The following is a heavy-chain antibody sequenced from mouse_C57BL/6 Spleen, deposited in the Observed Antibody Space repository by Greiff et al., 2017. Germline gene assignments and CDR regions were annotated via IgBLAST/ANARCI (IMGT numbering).Heavy chain of an antibody. Sequence: EVQLQQSGPELVKPGASVKISCKASGYTFTDYYMNWVKQSHGKSLEWIGDINPNNGGTSYNQKFKGKATLTVDKSSSTAYMELRSLTSEDSAVYDCARGGLGDAMDYWGQGTSVTVSS. CDR2: INPNNGGT. V-gene: IGHV1-26*01. CDR3: ARGGLGDAMDY. D-gene: IGHD3-1*01. J-gene: IGHJ4*01. CDR1: GYTFTDYY.